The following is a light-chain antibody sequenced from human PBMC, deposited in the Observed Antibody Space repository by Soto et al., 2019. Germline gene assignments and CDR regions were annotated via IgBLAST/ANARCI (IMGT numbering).Light chain of an antibody. CDR1: QGIRKD. V-gene: IGKV1-17*01. Sequence: DIQMTQSPSSLSASVGDRVTITCRASQGIRKDLGWYQQKPGKAPKGLIFAASSLQSVVPSRFSGSGSWTEFTLTIRSLQPEDSATYYCLQHNSYPWTFGQGTKVEIK. CDR2: AAS. J-gene: IGKJ1*01. CDR3: LQHNSYPWT.